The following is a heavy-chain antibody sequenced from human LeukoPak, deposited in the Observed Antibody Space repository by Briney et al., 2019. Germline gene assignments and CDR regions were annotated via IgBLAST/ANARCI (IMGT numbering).Heavy chain of an antibody. D-gene: IGHD6-6*01. CDR1: GYTFTGYY. Sequence: ASVTVSCKASGYTFTGYYMHWVRQAPGQGLEWMGWINPNSGGTNYAQKFQGRVTMTRDTSISTAYMELSRLRSDDTPVYYCARDRVMAIAARPDMDLGSGYTNWGQGTLVTVSS. J-gene: IGHJ4*02. CDR2: INPNSGGT. V-gene: IGHV1-2*02. CDR3: ARDRVMAIAARPDMDLGSGYTN.